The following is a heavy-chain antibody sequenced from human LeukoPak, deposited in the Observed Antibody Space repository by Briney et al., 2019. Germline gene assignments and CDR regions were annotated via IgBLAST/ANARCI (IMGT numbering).Heavy chain of an antibody. D-gene: IGHD3-10*01. CDR3: ARDDRGLLWFGEYDY. J-gene: IGHJ4*02. CDR2: INHSGST. Sequence: SETLSLTCAVYGGSFSGYYWSWIRQPPGKGLEWIGEINHSGSTNYNPSLESRVTISVDTSKNQFSLKLSSVTAADTAVYYCARDDRGLLWFGEYDYWGQGTLVTVSS. CDR1: GGSFSGYY. V-gene: IGHV4-34*01.